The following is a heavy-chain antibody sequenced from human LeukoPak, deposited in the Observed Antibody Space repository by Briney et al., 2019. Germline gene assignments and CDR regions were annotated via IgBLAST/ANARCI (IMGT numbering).Heavy chain of an antibody. CDR1: GGSISSGSYY. V-gene: IGHV4-61*02. Sequence: ASETLSLTCTASGGSISSGSYYWSWIRQPAGKGLEWIGRIYTSGSTNYNPSLKSRVTISVDTSKNQFSLKLSSVTAADTAVYYCARDGIDYGDY. J-gene: IGHJ4*03. D-gene: IGHD4-17*01. CDR3: ARDGIDYGDY. CDR2: IYTSGST.